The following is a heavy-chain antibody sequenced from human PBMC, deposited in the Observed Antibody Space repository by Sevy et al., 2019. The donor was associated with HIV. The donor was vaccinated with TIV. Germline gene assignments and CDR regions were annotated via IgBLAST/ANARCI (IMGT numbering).Heavy chain of an antibody. CDR3: AGAAPGYYYAMDV. Sequence: SETLSLTCTVSGDSVSSGNYYWSWIRQPPGKGLEWIGSNFYSGSTTYNPSLKSRVTISVDTSKNQFSLKLSSVTAADTAVYYCAGAAPGYYYAMDVWGQGTTVTVSS. D-gene: IGHD6-13*01. V-gene: IGHV4-61*01. CDR2: NFYSGST. J-gene: IGHJ6*02. CDR1: GDSVSSGNYY.